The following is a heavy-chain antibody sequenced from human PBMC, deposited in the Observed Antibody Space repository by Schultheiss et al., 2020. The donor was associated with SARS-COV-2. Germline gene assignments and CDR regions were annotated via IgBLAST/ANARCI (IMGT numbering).Heavy chain of an antibody. J-gene: IGHJ4*02. CDR3: ARGIVVPAAQIDY. CDR1: GGSISSSNW. Sequence: SETLSLTWAVSGGSISSSNWWSWVRQPPGKGLEWIGEINHSGSTNYNPSLKSRVPISLDTSKNQFSLKLSSVTAADTAVYYCARGIVVPAAQIDYWGQGRLITV. CDR2: INHSGST. V-gene: IGHV4-4*02. D-gene: IGHD2-2*01.